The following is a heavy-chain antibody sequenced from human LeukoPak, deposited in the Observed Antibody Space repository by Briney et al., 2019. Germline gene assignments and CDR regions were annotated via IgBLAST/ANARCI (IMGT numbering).Heavy chain of an antibody. CDR1: GYTFTSYD. CDR3: ARDAFVRPPGSYFELRSFDY. D-gene: IGHD1-26*01. J-gene: IGHJ4*02. Sequence: ASVKVSCKASGYTFTSYDINWVRQATGQGLEWMGWMNPNSGNTGYAQKFQGRVTTTRNTSISTAYMELSSLRSEDTAVYYCARDAFVRPPGSYFELRSFDYWGQGTLVTVSS. CDR2: MNPNSGNT. V-gene: IGHV1-8*01.